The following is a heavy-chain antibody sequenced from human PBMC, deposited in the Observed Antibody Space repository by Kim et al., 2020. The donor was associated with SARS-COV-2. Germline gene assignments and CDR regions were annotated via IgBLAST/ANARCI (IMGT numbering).Heavy chain of an antibody. V-gene: IGHV3-30-3*01. Sequence: GGSLRLSCAPSGFTFSCCAMHWVRQAPGKGLEWVAVISYDGSNKYYADSVKGRFTISRDNSKNTLYLQMNSLRAEDTALYYCARAPWSRLRGLTYSYYGMDVWGQGTTVTVSS. J-gene: IGHJ6*02. CDR1: GFTFSCCA. CDR2: ISYDGSNK. CDR3: ARAPWSRLRGLTYSYYGMDV. D-gene: IGHD3-10*01.